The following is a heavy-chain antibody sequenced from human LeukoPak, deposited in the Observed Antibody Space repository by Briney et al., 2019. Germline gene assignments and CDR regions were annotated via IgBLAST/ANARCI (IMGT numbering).Heavy chain of an antibody. D-gene: IGHD3-10*01. J-gene: IGHJ4*02. V-gene: IGHV4-59*10. CDR1: GGSFSGYY. CDR3: ASATYYYGSGSWAHDY. Sequence: PSETLSLTCAVYGGSFSGYYWSWIRQPAGKGLEWIGRIYTSGSTNYNPYLKSRVTMSVDTSKNQFSLKLSSVTAADTAVYYCASATYYYGSGSWAHDYGGQGTLVTVSS. CDR2: IYTSGST.